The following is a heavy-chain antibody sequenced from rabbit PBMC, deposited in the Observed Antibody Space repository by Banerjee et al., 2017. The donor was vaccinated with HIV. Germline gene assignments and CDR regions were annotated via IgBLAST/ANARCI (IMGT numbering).Heavy chain of an antibody. Sequence: QEQLVESGGGLVQPEGSLTLTCKASGFDFSSNAMCWVRQAPGKGLEWIGCIATDSGTTYYASWAKGRFTISKTSSTTVTLQLTSLTAADTATYLCARVVPDDYGDYVGYFDLWGPGTLVTVS. CDR2: IATDSGTT. CDR1: GFDFSSNA. J-gene: IGHJ4*01. CDR3: ARVVPDDYGDYVGYFDL. D-gene: IGHD2-1*01. V-gene: IGHV1S45*01.